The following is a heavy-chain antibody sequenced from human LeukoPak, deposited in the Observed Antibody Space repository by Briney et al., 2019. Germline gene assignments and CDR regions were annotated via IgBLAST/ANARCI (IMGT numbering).Heavy chain of an antibody. D-gene: IGHD3-22*01. CDR1: GGSISSYY. CDR3: ARADSSGYYVGY. CDR2: IYYSGST. V-gene: IGHV4-59*01. J-gene: IGHJ4*02. Sequence: SETLSLTCTVSGGSISSYYWSWIRQPPGKGLEWIGHIYYSGSTNYNPSLKSRVTISVDASKNQFSLKLSSVSAADTAVYYCARADSSGYYVGYWGQGTLVTVSS.